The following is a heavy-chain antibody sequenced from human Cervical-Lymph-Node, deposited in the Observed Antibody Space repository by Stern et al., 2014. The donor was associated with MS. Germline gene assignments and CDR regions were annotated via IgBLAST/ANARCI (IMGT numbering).Heavy chain of an antibody. D-gene: IGHD2-15*01. CDR2: ISYDGSNK. V-gene: IGHV3-30*03. CDR1: GFTFSSYG. Sequence: DQLVESGGGVVQPGRSLRLSCAASGFTFSSYGMHWVRQAPGKGLEWVAVISYDGSNKYYADSVKGRFTISRDNSKNTLYLQMNSLRAEDTAVYYCARRLGYCSGGSCRHYYYGMDVWGQGTTVTVSS. J-gene: IGHJ6*02. CDR3: ARRLGYCSGGSCRHYYYGMDV.